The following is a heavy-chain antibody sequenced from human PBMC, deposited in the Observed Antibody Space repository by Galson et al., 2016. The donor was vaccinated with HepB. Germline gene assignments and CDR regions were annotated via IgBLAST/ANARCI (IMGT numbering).Heavy chain of an antibody. J-gene: IGHJ4*02. Sequence: SETLSLTCTVSGDSMTTNWYSWVRQTPGQGLEWIGEAYHTGTTKYNPSLKNRVTMSMDTSNNHLSLTLNFVTAADTATYYCARHIAVTGTRGFDYWGQGALVTVSS. V-gene: IGHV4-4*02. D-gene: IGHD1-7*01. CDR1: GDSMTTNW. CDR2: AYHTGTT. CDR3: ARHIAVTGTRGFDY.